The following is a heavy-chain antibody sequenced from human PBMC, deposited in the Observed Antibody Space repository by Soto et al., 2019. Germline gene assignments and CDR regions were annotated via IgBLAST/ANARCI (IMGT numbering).Heavy chain of an antibody. D-gene: IGHD6-13*01. V-gene: IGHV4-34*01. CDR1: GGSFSGYY. CDR2: INHSGST. Sequence: QVQLQQWGAGLLKPSETLSLTCAVYGGSFSGYYWSWIRQPPGKGLEWIGEINHSGSTNYNPSLTSRVTLPLDTSKTQFSLKLRSVTAAATAVDYCARGVRPQLVSFWFYPWGQGTLVPVSS. J-gene: IGHJ5*02. CDR3: ARGVRPQLVSFWFYP.